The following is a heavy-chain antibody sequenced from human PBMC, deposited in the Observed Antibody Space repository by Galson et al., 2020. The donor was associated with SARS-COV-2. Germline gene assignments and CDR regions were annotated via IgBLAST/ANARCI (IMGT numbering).Heavy chain of an antibody. D-gene: IGHD5-12*01. CDR3: ARGSRDGYNYFLGIDY. CDR2: IYYSGST. V-gene: IGHV4-59*01. CDR1: GGSISSYY. Sequence: SETLSLTCTVSGGSISSYYWSWIRQPPGKGLEWIGYIYYSGSTNYNPSLKSRVTISVDTSKNQFSLKLSSVTAADTAVYYCARGSRDGYNYFLGIDYWGQGTLVTVSS. J-gene: IGHJ4*02.